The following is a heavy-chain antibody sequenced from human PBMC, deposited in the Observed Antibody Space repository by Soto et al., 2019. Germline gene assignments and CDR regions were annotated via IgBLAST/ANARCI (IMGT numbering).Heavy chain of an antibody. CDR2: FDPEDGET. Sequence: QVQLVQSGAEVKKPGASVEVSCKVSGYTLTELSMHWVRQAPGKGLEWMGGFDPEDGETIYAQKFQGRVTMTEDTSTDTVYMELSSLRSEDTAVYYCATQNGYSYGSNWFDPWGQGTLVTVSS. CDR1: GYTLTELS. CDR3: ATQNGYSYGSNWFDP. D-gene: IGHD5-18*01. J-gene: IGHJ5*02. V-gene: IGHV1-24*01.